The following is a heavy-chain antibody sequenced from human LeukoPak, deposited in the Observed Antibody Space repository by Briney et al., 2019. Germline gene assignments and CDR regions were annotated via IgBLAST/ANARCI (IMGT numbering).Heavy chain of an antibody. D-gene: IGHD3-16*01. CDR3: ARNPGYWGGYFDS. Sequence: SETLSLTCAVYGGSFSGYYWSWIRQPPGKGLEWIGEINHSGSTNYNPSLKSRVTISVDTSKNQFSLKLSSVTAADPAVYYCARNPGYWGGYFDSWGQGTLVTVSS. CDR2: INHSGST. J-gene: IGHJ4*02. CDR1: GGSFSGYY. V-gene: IGHV4-34*01.